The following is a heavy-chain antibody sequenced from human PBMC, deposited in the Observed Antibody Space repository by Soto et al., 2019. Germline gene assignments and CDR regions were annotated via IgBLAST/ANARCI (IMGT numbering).Heavy chain of an antibody. J-gene: IGHJ4*02. CDR1: AGSISSDGFY. V-gene: IGHV4-31*03. Sequence: SETLSLTCSVSAGSISSDGFYWNWIRQPPGRGLEWIGYIYHSGGTYSSPSLRSRVTISVDTSKNQFTLKLSSVTAADTAVYFCARDRGGYGVFDYWGQGTLVTVS. CDR2: IYHSGGT. D-gene: IGHD5-12*01. CDR3: ARDRGGYGVFDY.